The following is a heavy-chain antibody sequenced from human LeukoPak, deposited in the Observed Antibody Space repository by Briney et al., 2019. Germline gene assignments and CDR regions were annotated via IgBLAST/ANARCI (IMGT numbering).Heavy chain of an antibody. Sequence: GGSLRLSCAASGFTFSSYAMTWVRQAPGRGLEWVSAISGGGGSAYADSVKGRFAISRDNSKNTLYLQMNSLRAEDTAVYYCAKDGGYGSGSYYPDYWGQGTLVTVSS. CDR3: AKDGGYGSGSYYPDY. CDR1: GFTFSSYA. V-gene: IGHV3-23*01. CDR2: ISGGGGSA. J-gene: IGHJ4*02. D-gene: IGHD3-10*01.